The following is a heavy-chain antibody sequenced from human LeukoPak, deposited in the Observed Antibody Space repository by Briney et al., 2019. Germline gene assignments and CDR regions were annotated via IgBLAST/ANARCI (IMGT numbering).Heavy chain of an antibody. CDR2: IYYSGST. Sequence: SETLSLTCTVSGGSISSSSYYWGWIRQPPGKGLGWIGSIYYSGSTYYNPSLKSRVTISVDTSKNQFSLKLSSVTAADTAVYYCARADGYSSGWYGGYFDYWGQGTLVTVSS. D-gene: IGHD6-19*01. J-gene: IGHJ4*02. V-gene: IGHV4-39*01. CDR3: ARADGYSSGWYGGYFDY. CDR1: GGSISSSSYY.